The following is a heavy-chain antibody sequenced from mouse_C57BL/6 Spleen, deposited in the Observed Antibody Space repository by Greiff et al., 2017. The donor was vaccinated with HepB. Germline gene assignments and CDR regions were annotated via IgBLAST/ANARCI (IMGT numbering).Heavy chain of an antibody. Sequence: QVQLQQPGAELVMPGASVKLSCKASGYTFTSYWMHWVKQRPGQGLEWIGEIDPSDSYTNYNQKFKGKSTLTVDKSSSTAYMQLSSLTSEDSAVYYCARKTTVVAHYCDYWGQGTTLTVSS. D-gene: IGHD1-1*01. J-gene: IGHJ2*01. V-gene: IGHV1-69*01. CDR3: ARKTTVVAHYCDY. CDR2: IDPSDSYT. CDR1: GYTFTSYW.